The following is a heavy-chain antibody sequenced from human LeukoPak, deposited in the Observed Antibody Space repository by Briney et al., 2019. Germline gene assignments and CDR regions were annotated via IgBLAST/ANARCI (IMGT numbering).Heavy chain of an antibody. CDR1: GFTVSSNY. CDR3: ARTRRDGYNYYFDY. Sequence: GGSLRLSCAASGFTVSSNYMSWVRQAPGKGLEWVSVIYSGGSTYYADSVKGRFTISRDNSKNTLYLQMNSLRAEDTAVYYCARTRRDGYNYYFDYWGQGTPVTVSS. CDR2: IYSGGST. D-gene: IGHD5-24*01. V-gene: IGHV3-53*01. J-gene: IGHJ4*02.